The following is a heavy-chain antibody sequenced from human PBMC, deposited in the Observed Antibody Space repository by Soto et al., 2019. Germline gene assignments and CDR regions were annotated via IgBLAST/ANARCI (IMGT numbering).Heavy chain of an antibody. V-gene: IGHV3-53*01. Sequence: PGGSLRLSCAAAGFSVSTSHMNWVRQTPGKGLEWVSVIYSGGATYYAASVKGRFTISRDKSKNTVYLQMNSLRAEDTAVYYCTTEGIAVAGLDAFDIWGQGTMVTVSS. J-gene: IGHJ3*02. D-gene: IGHD6-19*01. CDR2: IYSGGAT. CDR1: GFSVSTSH. CDR3: TTEGIAVAGLDAFDI.